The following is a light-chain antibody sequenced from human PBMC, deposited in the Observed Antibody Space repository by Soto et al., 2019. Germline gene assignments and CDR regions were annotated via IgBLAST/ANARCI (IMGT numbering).Light chain of an antibody. CDR1: SSDVGSYNL. CDR3: CSYAISRTYV. J-gene: IGLJ1*01. V-gene: IGLV2-23*01. Sequence: QSVLTQPASLSGSPGQSITISCTGTSSDVGSYNLVSWYQQHLGKAPKLMIYEGSKRPSGVSNRFYGSKSGNTASLTIPGLQAEDEADYYCCSYAISRTYVFGTGTKVTVL. CDR2: EGS.